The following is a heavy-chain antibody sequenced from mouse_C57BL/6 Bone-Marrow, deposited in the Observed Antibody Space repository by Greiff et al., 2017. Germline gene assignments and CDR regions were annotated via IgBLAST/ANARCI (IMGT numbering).Heavy chain of an antibody. J-gene: IGHJ3*01. CDR2: IDPSDSYT. CDR3: ARDGYYWFAY. D-gene: IGHD2-3*01. CDR1: GYTFTSYW. V-gene: IGHV1-59*01. Sequence: QVQLQQPGAELVRPGTSVKLSCKASGYTFTSYWMHWVKQRPGQGLEWIGVIDPSDSYTNYNQKFKGKATLTEDTSSSTAYMQLSSLTSEDSAVYYCARDGYYWFAYWGQGTLVTVSA.